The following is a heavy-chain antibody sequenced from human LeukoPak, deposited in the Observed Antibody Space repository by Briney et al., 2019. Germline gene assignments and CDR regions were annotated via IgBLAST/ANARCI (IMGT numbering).Heavy chain of an antibody. Sequence: GGSLRLSCAASGFTFSSYSMNWVRQAPGKGLEWVSSISSSSSYIYYADSVKGRFTISRDNAKNSPYLQMNSLRAEDTAVYYCARDPPGNYYYYYMDVWGKGTTVTVSS. D-gene: IGHD6-13*01. J-gene: IGHJ6*03. V-gene: IGHV3-21*01. CDR2: ISSSSSYI. CDR1: GFTFSSYS. CDR3: ARDPPGNYYYYYMDV.